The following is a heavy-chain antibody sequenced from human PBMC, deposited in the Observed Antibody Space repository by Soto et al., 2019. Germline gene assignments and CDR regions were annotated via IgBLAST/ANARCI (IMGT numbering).Heavy chain of an antibody. CDR2: INRNSGGT. Sequence: ASVKVSCKASGYTFTGYYMHWVRQAPGQGLEWMGWINRNSGGTNYAQKFQGWVTMTRDTSISTAYMELSRLRSDDTAVYYCARGGYSYGYAFDIWGQGTMVTVSS. CDR3: ARGGYSYGYAFDI. J-gene: IGHJ3*02. V-gene: IGHV1-2*04. D-gene: IGHD5-18*01. CDR1: GYTFTGYY.